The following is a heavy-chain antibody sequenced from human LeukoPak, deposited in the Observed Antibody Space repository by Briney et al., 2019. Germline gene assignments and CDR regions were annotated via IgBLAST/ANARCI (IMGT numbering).Heavy chain of an antibody. J-gene: IGHJ2*01. V-gene: IGHV3-9*03. D-gene: IGHD3-10*01. CDR1: GFTFDEYA. Sequence: TGGSLRLSCAASGFTFDEYAMHWVRQAPGKGLEWVSGISWNSGSIGYADSVKGQFTISRDNANNSLYLQMNSLRAEDMASYYCAKDRGSGHWYFDLWGRGTLVTVSS. CDR3: AKDRGSGHWYFDL. CDR2: ISWNSGSI.